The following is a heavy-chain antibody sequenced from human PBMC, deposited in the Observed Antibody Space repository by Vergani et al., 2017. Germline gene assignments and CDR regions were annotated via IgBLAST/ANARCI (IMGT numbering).Heavy chain of an antibody. J-gene: IGHJ4*02. CDR2: ISRSSSYI. CDR1: GFTFSSYS. Sequence: EVQLVESGGGLVKPGGSLRLSCAASGFTFSSYSMNWVRQAPGKGLEWVSSISRSSSYIYYADSVKGRFTISRDNAKNSLYLQMNSLRAEDTAVYYCARVDGGFYVWGSYRPSSTFDYWGQGTLVTVSS. CDR3: ARVDGGFYVWGSYRPSSTFDY. D-gene: IGHD3-16*02. V-gene: IGHV3-21*01.